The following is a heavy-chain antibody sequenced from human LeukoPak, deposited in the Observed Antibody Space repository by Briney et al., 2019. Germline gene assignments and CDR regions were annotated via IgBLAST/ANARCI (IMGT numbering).Heavy chain of an antibody. CDR2: ICSSSSYI. V-gene: IGHV3-21*01. CDR1: GINLRSYS. J-gene: IGHJ5*02. Sequence: GGALRLSCAGSGINLRSYSINWVRPAPGEGLEWVPSICSSSSYIYYADSVKGRFTISRDNAKNSLYLQMNSLRAEDTAVYYCARSTYYYDSSGEHNWFDPWGQGTLVTVSS. D-gene: IGHD3-22*01. CDR3: ARSTYYYDSSGEHNWFDP.